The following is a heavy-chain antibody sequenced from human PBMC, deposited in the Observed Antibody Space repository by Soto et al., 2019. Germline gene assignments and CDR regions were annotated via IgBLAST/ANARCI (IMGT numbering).Heavy chain of an antibody. D-gene: IGHD6-19*01. CDR1: GYSFANYC. V-gene: IGHV5-51*01. CDR3: ARGSSGFYDY. Sequence: PGESQKISCKGSGYSFANYCIAWVRQMPGKGLEWMGIFYSGDSDTRYSPSFQGQVVISGDKSINTAYLQWTSLKASDTAMYYCARGSSGFYDYWGQGTLVTVSS. J-gene: IGHJ4*02. CDR2: FYSGDSDT.